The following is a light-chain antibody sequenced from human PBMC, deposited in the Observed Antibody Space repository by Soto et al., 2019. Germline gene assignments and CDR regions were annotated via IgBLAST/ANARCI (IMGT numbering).Light chain of an antibody. CDR3: CSFAGSTPS. CDR2: EGS. V-gene: IGLV2-23*01. CDR1: SSDIGNYNL. J-gene: IGLJ2*01. Sequence: QSALTQPASVSGSPGQSITISCTGTSSDIGNYNLVSWYQQHPGKAPKLTIYEGSKRPSGVSNRFSASKSGNTASLTISGLQAEDGADYYCCSFAGSTPSFGGGTKVTVL.